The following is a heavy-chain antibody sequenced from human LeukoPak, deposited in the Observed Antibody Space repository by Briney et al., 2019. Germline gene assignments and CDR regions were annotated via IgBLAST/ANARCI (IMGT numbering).Heavy chain of an antibody. CDR2: INHSGST. CDR1: GGSLSGYY. CDR3: ARGRSSVAGTGSYNWFDP. J-gene: IGHJ5*02. D-gene: IGHD6-19*01. V-gene: IGHV4-34*01. Sequence: SETLSLTCAVYGGSLSGYYWSWIRQPPGKGLEWIGEINHSGSTNYNPSLKSRVTMSVDTSKNQFSLKLSSVTAADTAVYYCARGRSSVAGTGSYNWFDPWGQGTLVTVSS.